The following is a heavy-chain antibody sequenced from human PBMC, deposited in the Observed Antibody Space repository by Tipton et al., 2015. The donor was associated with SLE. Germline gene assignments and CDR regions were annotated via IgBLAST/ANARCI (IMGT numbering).Heavy chain of an antibody. D-gene: IGHD2-15*01. CDR3: ARGGGVALDFDY. V-gene: IGHV4-59*11. Sequence: LRLSCTVSGGSISSHYWSWIRRPPGKGLEWIGYIYYSGSTNYNPSLKSRVTISVDTSKNQFSLKLSSVTAADTAVYYCARGGGVALDFDYWGQGTLVTVSS. J-gene: IGHJ4*02. CDR2: IYYSGST. CDR1: GGSISSHY.